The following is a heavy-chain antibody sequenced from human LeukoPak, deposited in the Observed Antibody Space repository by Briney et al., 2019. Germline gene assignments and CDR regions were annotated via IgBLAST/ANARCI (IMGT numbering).Heavy chain of an antibody. CDR2: INGDGSNV. CDR3: GRGKSPAAVDD. D-gene: IGHD2-2*01. J-gene: IGHJ4*02. CDR1: GFVFGDYY. V-gene: IGHV3-74*01. Sequence: GGSLRLSCSASGFVFGDYYMHWVRQAPGKGLVWVSHINGDGSNVNYADSVKGRFTISRDNAKNTLYLQMSSLRVEDTALYYCGRGKSPAAVDDWGQGTLVTVPS.